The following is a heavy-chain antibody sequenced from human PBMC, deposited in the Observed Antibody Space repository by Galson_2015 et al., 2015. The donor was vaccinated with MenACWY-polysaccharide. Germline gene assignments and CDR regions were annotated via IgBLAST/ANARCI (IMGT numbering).Heavy chain of an antibody. Sequence: SLRLSCAASGSRFSNSGMHWVRQAPGKGLEWVSAISSGSDTAYYTDSVKGRFTISGDNSKDTVHLQMDSLRADDTAVYYCVKGGWADNWGQGTLVTVSS. CDR1: GSRFSNSG. J-gene: IGHJ4*02. D-gene: IGHD1-26*01. CDR3: VKGGWADN. CDR2: ISSGSDTA. V-gene: IGHV3-23*01.